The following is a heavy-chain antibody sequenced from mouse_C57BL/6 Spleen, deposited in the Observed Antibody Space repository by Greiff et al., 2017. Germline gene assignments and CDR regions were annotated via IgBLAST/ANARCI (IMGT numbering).Heavy chain of an antibody. D-gene: IGHD1-1*01. V-gene: IGHV1-9*01. CDR2: ILPGSGST. CDR3: ARRYYGSSDGYFDV. J-gene: IGHJ1*03. CDR1: GYTFTGYW. Sequence: QVQLQQSGAELMKPGASVKLSCKATGYTFTGYWIEWVKQRPGHGLEWIGEILPGSGSTNYNEKFKGKATFTADTSANTAYMQLSSLTTEDSAIYYCARRYYGSSDGYFDVWGTGTTVTVSS.